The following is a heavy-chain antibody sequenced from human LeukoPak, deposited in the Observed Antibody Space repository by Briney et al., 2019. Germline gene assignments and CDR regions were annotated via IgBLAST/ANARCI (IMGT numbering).Heavy chain of an antibody. CDR1: GFTFSRYG. CDR2: ISYDGSNK. Sequence: GGSLRLSCAASGFTFSRYGMHWVRQAPGKGLEWVAVISYDGSNKYYADSVKGRFTISRDNSENTLYLQMNSLRAEDTAVYYCAKDPRGTLSGYFDYWGQGTLVTVSS. D-gene: IGHD3-9*01. V-gene: IGHV3-30*18. J-gene: IGHJ4*02. CDR3: AKDPRGTLSGYFDY.